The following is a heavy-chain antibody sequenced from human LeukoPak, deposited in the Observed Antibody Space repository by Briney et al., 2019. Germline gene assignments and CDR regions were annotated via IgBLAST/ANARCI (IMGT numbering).Heavy chain of an antibody. J-gene: IGHJ6*02. CDR1: GGSISSYC. CDR2: IYYSGST. V-gene: IGHV4-59*01. CDR3: ARGVGTTAHYYYGMDV. Sequence: PSETLSLTCTVSGGSISSYCWSWIRQPPGKGLEWIGYIYYSGSTNYNPSLKSRVTISVDTSKNQFSLKLSSVTAADTAVYYCARGVGTTAHYYYGMDVWGQGTTVTVSS. D-gene: IGHD1-1*01.